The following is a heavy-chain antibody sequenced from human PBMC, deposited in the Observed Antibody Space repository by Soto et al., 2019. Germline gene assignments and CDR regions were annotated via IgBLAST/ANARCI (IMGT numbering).Heavy chain of an antibody. CDR2: IYYSGST. J-gene: IGHJ6*02. CDR3: ATEYYDFWSGYYGGTYYYYYGMDV. V-gene: IGHV4-59*01. D-gene: IGHD3-3*01. CDR1: GGSISSYY. Sequence: TSETLSLTCTVSGGSISSYYWSWIRQPPGKGLEWIGYIYYSGSTNYNPSLKSRVTISVDTSKNQFSLKLSSVTAADTAVYYCATEYYDFWSGYYGGTYYYYYGMDVWGQGTTVTVSS.